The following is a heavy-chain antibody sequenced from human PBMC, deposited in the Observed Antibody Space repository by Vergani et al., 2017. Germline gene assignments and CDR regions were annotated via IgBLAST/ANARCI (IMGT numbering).Heavy chain of an antibody. J-gene: IGHJ3*02. D-gene: IGHD6-19*01. CDR1: GFTFSSYW. V-gene: IGHV3-7*01. Sequence: EVQLVESGGGLVQPGGSLRLSCAASGFTFSSYWMSWVRQAPGKGLEWVANIKQDGSEKYYVDSVKGRFTISRDNAKNSLYLQMNSLRAEDTAVYYCARGGYSSGWGAFDIWGQGTMVTVSS. CDR3: ARGGYSSGWGAFDI. CDR2: IKQDGSEK.